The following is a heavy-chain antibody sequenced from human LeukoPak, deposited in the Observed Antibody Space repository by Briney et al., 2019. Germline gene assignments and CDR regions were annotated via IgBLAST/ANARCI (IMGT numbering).Heavy chain of an antibody. Sequence: PSETLSLTCTVSGGSISGFYWNWIRQPPGKGLEWIGYVYYSGNTNYNPSLKSRVTISLDTSKNQFSLKLRSVTAADTAVYYCARDTRDAFDIWGQGTMVTVSS. CDR1: GGSISGFY. CDR3: ARDTRDAFDI. J-gene: IGHJ3*02. V-gene: IGHV4-59*01. CDR2: VYYSGNT.